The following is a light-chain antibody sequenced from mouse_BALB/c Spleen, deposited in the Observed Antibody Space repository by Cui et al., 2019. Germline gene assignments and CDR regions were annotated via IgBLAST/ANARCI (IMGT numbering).Light chain of an antibody. V-gene: IGKV4-68*01. CDR3: QQWSSNPLT. J-gene: IGKJ5*01. CDR1: SSVSY. Sequence: HIVLTQSPAPMSASPGEKVTMTCSASSSVSYMYWYQQKPRSSPKPWIYLTSNLASGVPARFSGSGSGTSYSLTISSMEAEDAATYYCQQWSSNPLTFGAGTKLELK. CDR2: LTS.